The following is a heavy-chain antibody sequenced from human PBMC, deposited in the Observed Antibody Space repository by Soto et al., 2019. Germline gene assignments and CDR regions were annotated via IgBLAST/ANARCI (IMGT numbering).Heavy chain of an antibody. CDR1: GGSISSGGYY. J-gene: IGHJ6*02. V-gene: IGHV4-31*03. CDR2: IYYSGST. CDR3: AREVAVGVDYYYYYGMDV. Sequence: PSETLSLTCTVSGGSISSGGYYWSWIRQHPGKGLEWIGYIYYSGSTYYNPSLKSRVTISVDTSKNQFSLKLSSVTAADTAVYYCAREVAVGVDYYYYYGMDVWGQGTTVTVSS. D-gene: IGHD6-19*01.